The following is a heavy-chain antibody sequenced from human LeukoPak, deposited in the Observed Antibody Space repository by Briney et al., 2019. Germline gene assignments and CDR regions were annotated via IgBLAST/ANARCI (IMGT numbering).Heavy chain of an antibody. Sequence: PGGSLRLSCAASGFTFDDYAMHWVRQAPGKGLEWVSGISWNSGSIGYADSVKGRFTISRDNAKNSLYLQMNSLRAEDTAVYYCARDLQDGVPTGYWGQGTLVIVS. D-gene: IGHD4-17*01. J-gene: IGHJ4*02. CDR3: ARDLQDGVPTGY. CDR1: GFTFDDYA. CDR2: ISWNSGSI. V-gene: IGHV3-9*01.